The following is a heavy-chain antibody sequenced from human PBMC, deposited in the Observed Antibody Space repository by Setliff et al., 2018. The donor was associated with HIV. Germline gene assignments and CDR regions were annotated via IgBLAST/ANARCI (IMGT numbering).Heavy chain of an antibody. CDR3: ARIPRRDGYNWGFDY. D-gene: IGHD5-12*01. Sequence: VASVKVSCKASGYTFTSYAMHWVRQAPGQGLEWMGWISAYNGNTNYAQKLQGRVTMTTDTSTSTAYMELRSLRSDDTAVYYCARIPRRDGYNWGFDYWGQGTLVTVSS. CDR2: ISAYNGNT. CDR1: GYTFTSYA. J-gene: IGHJ4*02. V-gene: IGHV1-18*01.